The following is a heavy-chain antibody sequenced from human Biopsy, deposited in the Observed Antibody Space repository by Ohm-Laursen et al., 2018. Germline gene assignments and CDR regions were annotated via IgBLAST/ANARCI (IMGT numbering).Heavy chain of an antibody. Sequence: SLRLSCPASGFTFNNYRMQWVRQAPGKGLEWVAFIFYDGSNTCYADSVKGRFTISRDNSRDTLYLQMSSLRAGDTAVYYCAKDRYNYTPIGGFSMDVWGQGTTVTVSS. CDR1: GFTFNNYR. D-gene: IGHD5-18*01. V-gene: IGHV3-30*18. J-gene: IGHJ6*02. CDR2: IFYDGSNT. CDR3: AKDRYNYTPIGGFSMDV.